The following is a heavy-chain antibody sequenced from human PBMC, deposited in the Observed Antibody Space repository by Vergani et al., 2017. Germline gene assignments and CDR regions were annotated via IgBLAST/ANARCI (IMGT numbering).Heavy chain of an antibody. V-gene: IGHV3-30*02. Sequence: LQLVESGGGLVQPGGSLRLSCAASGFTFSGNYMTWVRQAPGKGLEWVAFIRYDGSNKYYADSVKGRFTISRDNSKNTLYLQMNSLRAEDTAVYYCAIGMRYXCGTGCYVDYGMNGWGQGTTVTVSS. J-gene: IGHJ6*02. D-gene: IGHD2-2*01. CDR2: IRYDGSNK. CDR1: GFTFSGNY. CDR3: AIGMRYXCGTGCYVDYGMNG.